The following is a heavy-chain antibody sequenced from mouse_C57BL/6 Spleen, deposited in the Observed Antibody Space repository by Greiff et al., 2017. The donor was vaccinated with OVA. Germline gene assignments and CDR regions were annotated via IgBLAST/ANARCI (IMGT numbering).Heavy chain of an antibody. D-gene: IGHD1-1*01. V-gene: IGHV14-3*01. CDR1: GFNIKNTY. CDR3: ATPHYGSRTGYYFDY. J-gene: IGHJ2*01. CDR2: IDPANGNT. Sequence: VQLQQSVAELVRPGASVKLSCTASGFNIKNTYMHWVKQRPEQGLEWIGRIDPANGNTKYAPKFQGKATITADTSSNTAYLQLSSLTSEDTAIYYCATPHYGSRTGYYFDYWGQGTTLTVSS.